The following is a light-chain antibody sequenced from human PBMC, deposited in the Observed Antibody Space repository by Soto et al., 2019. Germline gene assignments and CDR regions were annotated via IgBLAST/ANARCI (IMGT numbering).Light chain of an antibody. CDR1: QSISSY. J-gene: IGKJ2*01. CDR2: AAS. V-gene: IGKV1-39*01. CDR3: QQSYSTLMYT. Sequence: DIQMPQSKSSLSASVGDRVTITCRASQSISSYLNWYQQKPGKAPKLLIYAASSLQSGVPSRFSVSGSGTDFTLTISSLQPEDFATYYCQQSYSTLMYTFGQGTKVAIK.